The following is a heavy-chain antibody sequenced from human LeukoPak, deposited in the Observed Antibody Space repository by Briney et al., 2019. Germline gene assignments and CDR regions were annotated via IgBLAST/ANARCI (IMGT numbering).Heavy chain of an antibody. Sequence: ASVKVSCKVSGYTLTELSMHWVRQALGKGLEWMGGFDPEDGETIYARKFQGRVTMTEDTSTDTAYMELSSLRSEDTAVYYCATGVSGSYYSLFDYWGQGTLVTVSS. J-gene: IGHJ4*02. CDR1: GYTLTELS. D-gene: IGHD1-26*01. CDR2: FDPEDGET. V-gene: IGHV1-24*01. CDR3: ATGVSGSYYSLFDY.